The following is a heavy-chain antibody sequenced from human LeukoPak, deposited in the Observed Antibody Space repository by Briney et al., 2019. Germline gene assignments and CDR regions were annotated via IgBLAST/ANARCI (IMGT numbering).Heavy chain of an antibody. CDR1: GFSFSTYN. CDR3: ARSTAHFDY. D-gene: IGHD4-11*01. J-gene: IGHJ4*02. V-gene: IGHV3-48*01. CDR2: ITGSSSTI. Sequence: GGSLRLSCAASGFSFSTYNMNWVRQAPGKGLEWVSYITGSSSTIYYADSVKGRFTIFRDNAKNSLYLQMNSLRAEDTAVYYCARSTAHFDYWGQGTLVTVSS.